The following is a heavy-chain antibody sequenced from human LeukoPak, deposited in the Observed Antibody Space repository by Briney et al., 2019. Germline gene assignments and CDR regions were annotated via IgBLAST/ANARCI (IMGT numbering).Heavy chain of an antibody. CDR1: GYTFTGYY. CDR2: INPNSGGT. J-gene: IGHJ4*02. D-gene: IGHD6-13*01. CDR3: ARDSPAAAGTSDY. Sequence: GASVKVSCKASGYTFTGYYMHWVRQAPGQGLEWMGWINPNSGGTNYAQKFQGRATMTRDTSISTAYMELSRLRSDDTAVYYCARDSPAAAGTSDYWGQGTLVTVSS. V-gene: IGHV1-2*02.